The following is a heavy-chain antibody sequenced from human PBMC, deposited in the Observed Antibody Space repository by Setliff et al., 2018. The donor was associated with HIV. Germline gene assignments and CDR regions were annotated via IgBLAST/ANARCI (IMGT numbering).Heavy chain of an antibody. V-gene: IGHV1-18*01. D-gene: IGHD2-15*01. Sequence: ASVKVSCKASGYSFTNCGISWVRQAPGQGLEWMGWISSYNDNTNYALNLQGRVTMTTDTSTSTAYVELRSLRSDDTAVYYCARDDVGYCSGGSCYHLFDTFDIWGQGTVVTVSS. J-gene: IGHJ3*02. CDR2: ISSYNDNT. CDR3: ARDDVGYCSGGSCYHLFDTFDI. CDR1: GYSFTNCG.